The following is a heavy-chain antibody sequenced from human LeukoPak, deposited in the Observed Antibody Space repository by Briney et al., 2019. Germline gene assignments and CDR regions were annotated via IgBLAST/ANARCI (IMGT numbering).Heavy chain of an antibody. CDR1: GGSFSGYY. CDR2: INHSGST. Sequence: SEALSLTCAVYGGSFSGYYWSWIRQPPGKGLEWIGEINHSGSTNYNPSLKSRVTISVDTSKNQFSLKLSSVTAADTAVYYCARGGTAAAGTEYYFDYWGQGTLVTVSS. V-gene: IGHV4-34*01. J-gene: IGHJ4*02. D-gene: IGHD6-13*01. CDR3: ARGGTAAAGTEYYFDY.